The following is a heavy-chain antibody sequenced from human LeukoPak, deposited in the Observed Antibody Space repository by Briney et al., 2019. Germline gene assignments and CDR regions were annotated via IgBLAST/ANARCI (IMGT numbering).Heavy chain of an antibody. V-gene: IGHV3-48*03. CDR3: GRFYYIFLLVYLGFFDS. D-gene: IGHD3-3*01. Sequence: GGSLRLSCAASGFTFSSYEMNWVRQAPGKGLEWVSYISSSGSTIYYADSVKGRFTISRDNAKNSLYLQMNSLRAEDTAVYYCGRFYYIFLLVYLGFFDSGGRGTLVTVPS. CDR1: GFTFSSYE. J-gene: IGHJ4*02. CDR2: ISSSGSTI.